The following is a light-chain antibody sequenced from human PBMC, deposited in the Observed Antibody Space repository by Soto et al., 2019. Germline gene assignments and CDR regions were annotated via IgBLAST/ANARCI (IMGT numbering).Light chain of an antibody. CDR3: QQYNSYPWT. J-gene: IGKJ1*01. V-gene: IGKV1-5*01. Sequence: DIQMTQSPSTLSASVGDRVTITCRASQSINRRLAWYQQKPGKAPNLLIYDASTWESGVPARFSGGDSGTEFTLTISSLQPDDFTTFYCQQYNSYPWTFGQGTKVEIK. CDR2: DAS. CDR1: QSINRR.